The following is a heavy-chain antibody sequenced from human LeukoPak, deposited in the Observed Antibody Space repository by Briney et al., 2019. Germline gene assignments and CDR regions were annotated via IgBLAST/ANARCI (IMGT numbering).Heavy chain of an antibody. CDR2: ISSNVGST. CDR1: LFTLTIYT. D-gene: IGHD3-9*01. V-gene: IGHV3-64D*06. Sequence: RGSLRDSSVDPLFTLTIYTIYSGRQAPGKGLEYVSAISSNVGSTYYADSVKGRFTISRDNSKNTLYLQMSRLRAADTGVYYCVQAEILRHFRVFPSKSSGANAGPLSTWGQGTLVTVFS. J-gene: IGHJ1*01. CDR3: VQAEILRHFRVFPSKSSGANAGPLST.